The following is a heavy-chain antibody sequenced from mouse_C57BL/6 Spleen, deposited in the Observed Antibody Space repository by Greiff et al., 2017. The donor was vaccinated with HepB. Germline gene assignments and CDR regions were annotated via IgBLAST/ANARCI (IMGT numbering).Heavy chain of an antibody. D-gene: IGHD2-4*01. CDR1: GFTFSDYY. CDR3: ATLYYDYDGYFDV. Sequence: EVNLVESEGGLVQPGSSMKLSCTASGFTFSDYYMAWVRQVPEKGLEWVANINYDGSSTYYLDSLKSRFIISRDNAKNILYLQMSSLKSEDTATYYCATLYYDYDGYFDVWGTGTTVTVSS. J-gene: IGHJ1*03. V-gene: IGHV5-16*01. CDR2: INYDGSST.